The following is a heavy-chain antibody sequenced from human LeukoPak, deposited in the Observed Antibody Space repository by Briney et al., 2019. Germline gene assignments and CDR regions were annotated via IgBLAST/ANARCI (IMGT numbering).Heavy chain of an antibody. Sequence: SETLSLTCAVYGGSFSGYYWSWIRQPPGKGLEWIGEINHSGSTNYNPSLKSRVTISVDTSKNQFSLKLSSVTAADTAVYYCAKHSSSGGGPLFDYWGQGTLVTVSS. V-gene: IGHV4-34*01. CDR2: INHSGST. CDR1: GGSFSGYY. CDR3: AKHSSSGGGPLFDY. D-gene: IGHD6-13*01. J-gene: IGHJ4*02.